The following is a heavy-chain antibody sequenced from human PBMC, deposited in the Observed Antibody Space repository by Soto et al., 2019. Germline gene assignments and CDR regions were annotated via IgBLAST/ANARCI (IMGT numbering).Heavy chain of an antibody. CDR2: IYPSDSDT. Sequence: GESLKISCKGSGYSFTNYWIAWVRQMPGKGLEYMGIIYPSDSDTRYSPSFQGQVTISADKSISTAYLQWSSLKASDTAIYYCATHGFYGDYSPNYFDPCGQGTLVTVSS. D-gene: IGHD4-17*01. V-gene: IGHV5-51*01. J-gene: IGHJ5*02. CDR3: ATHGFYGDYSPNYFDP. CDR1: GYSFTNYW.